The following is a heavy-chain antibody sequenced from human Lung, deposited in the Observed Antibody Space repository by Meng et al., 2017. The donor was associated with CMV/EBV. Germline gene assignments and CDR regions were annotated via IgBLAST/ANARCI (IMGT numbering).Heavy chain of an antibody. J-gene: IGHJ3*01. Sequence: AXVXVSXXASGYLFPGYYIHWVRQAPGQNLEWVGWIFPNNGGTKYAQNFQGRVTMTRDTSISTAYLELSRLRSDDTAVYYCARALKLGTVAFVLWGQGTMVTVSS. CDR2: IFPNNGGT. V-gene: IGHV1-2*02. CDR3: ARALKLGTVAFVL. D-gene: IGHD7-27*01. CDR1: GYLFPGYY.